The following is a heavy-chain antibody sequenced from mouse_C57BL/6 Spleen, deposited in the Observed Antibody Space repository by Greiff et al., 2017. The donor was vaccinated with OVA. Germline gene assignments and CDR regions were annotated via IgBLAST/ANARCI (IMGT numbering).Heavy chain of an antibody. J-gene: IGHJ2*01. Sequence: QVQLQQSGPELVKPGASVKISCKASGYAFSSSWMNWVKQRPGKGLEWIGRIYPGDGDTNYNGKFKGKATLTADKSSSTAYMQLSSLTSEDSAVYFCAREGGYCYGFDYWGQGTTLTVSS. CDR3: AREGGYCYGFDY. CDR1: GYAFSSSW. V-gene: IGHV1-82*01. D-gene: IGHD1-1*01. CDR2: IYPGDGDT.